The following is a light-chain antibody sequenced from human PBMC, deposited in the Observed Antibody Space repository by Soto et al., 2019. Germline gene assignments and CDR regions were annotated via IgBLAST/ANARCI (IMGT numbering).Light chain of an antibody. CDR2: WAT. J-gene: IGKJ4*01. Sequence: DIVMTQSPDSLAVSLGERATINCKSNQSVVSNSKNRNHLSWYQQKPGQPPKLLIYWATTRESGVPDRFSGSGSGTDFTLTVSGLQAEDVAIYYCHQYFRSPLTFGGGTKVDIK. V-gene: IGKV4-1*01. CDR1: QSVVSNSKNRNH. CDR3: HQYFRSPLT.